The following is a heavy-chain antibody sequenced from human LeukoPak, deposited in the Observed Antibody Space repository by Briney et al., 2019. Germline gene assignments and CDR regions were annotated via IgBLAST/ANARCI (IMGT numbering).Heavy chain of an antibody. D-gene: IGHD2-21*02. V-gene: IGHV4-61*02. Sequence: PSETLSLTCTVSGDSISSGSYYWSWIRQPAGKGLDFIGRIYASGSTNYNPPLKSRVIISLDTSKTRFSLRLSSVTAADTAVYYCARGDSTEGLLYWGQGILVTVSS. CDR1: GDSISSGSYY. CDR3: ARGDSTEGLLY. J-gene: IGHJ4*02. CDR2: IYASGST.